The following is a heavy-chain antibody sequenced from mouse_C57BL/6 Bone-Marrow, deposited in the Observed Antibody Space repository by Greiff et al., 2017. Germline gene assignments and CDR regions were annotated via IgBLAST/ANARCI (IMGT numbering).Heavy chain of an antibody. CDR1: GYTFTSYW. Sequence: QVQLQQPGAELVKPGASVKLSCKASGYTFTSYWMHWVKQRPGQGLEWIGMIHPNSGSTNYNEKFKSKATLTVEKSSSTAYMQLSSLTSEDSAVYYCARERTYYDYAWFAYWGQGTLVTVSA. CDR3: ARERTYYDYAWFAY. J-gene: IGHJ3*01. D-gene: IGHD2-4*01. V-gene: IGHV1-64*01. CDR2: IHPNSGST.